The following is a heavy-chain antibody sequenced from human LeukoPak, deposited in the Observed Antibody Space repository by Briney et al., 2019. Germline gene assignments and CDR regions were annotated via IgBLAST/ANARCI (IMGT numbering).Heavy chain of an antibody. J-gene: IGHJ5*02. CDR1: GGSISSYY. Sequence: PSETLSLTCTVSGGSISSYYWSWIRQPAGKGLEWIGRIYTSGSTNYNPSLKSRVTMSVDTSKNQFSLKLSSVTAADTAVYYCASVLYNWNWNWFDPWGQGTLVTVSS. V-gene: IGHV4-4*07. D-gene: IGHD1-7*01. CDR2: IYTSGST. CDR3: ASVLYNWNWNWFDP.